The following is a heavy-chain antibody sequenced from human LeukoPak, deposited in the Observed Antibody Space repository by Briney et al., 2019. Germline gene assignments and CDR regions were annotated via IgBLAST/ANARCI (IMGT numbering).Heavy chain of an antibody. J-gene: IGHJ5*02. D-gene: IGHD2-2*01. Sequence: GGSLRLSCAASGFTFSSHSMNWVRQAPGKGLEWVSLISRNGGTTYFADSVKGRFTISRDNSKNSLYLQMKSLRTEDTALYYCAKSYCSSTSCYDNYFDPWGQGTLVTVSS. CDR2: ISRNGGTT. CDR3: AKSYCSSTSCYDNYFDP. V-gene: IGHV3-43*01. CDR1: GFTFSSHS.